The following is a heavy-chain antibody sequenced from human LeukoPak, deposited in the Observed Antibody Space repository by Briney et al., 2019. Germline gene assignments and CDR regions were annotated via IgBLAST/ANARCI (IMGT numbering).Heavy chain of an antibody. V-gene: IGHV3-7*02. CDR3: ARRYYGSGSYLGFDY. Sequence: PGGSLRLSCAASGFTFSSYWMSWVRQAPGKGLEWVANIKQDGSEKYYVDSVKGRFTISRDNAKNSLYLQMNSLRDEDTAVYYCARRYYGSGSYLGFDYWGQGTLVTVSS. D-gene: IGHD3-10*01. CDR2: IKQDGSEK. CDR1: GFTFSSYW. J-gene: IGHJ4*02.